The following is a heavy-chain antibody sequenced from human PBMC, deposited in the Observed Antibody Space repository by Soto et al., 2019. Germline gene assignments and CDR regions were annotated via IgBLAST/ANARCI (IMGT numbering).Heavy chain of an antibody. CDR2: MNPNSGNT. D-gene: IGHD6-6*01. J-gene: IGHJ6*03. V-gene: IGHV1-8*01. Sequence: QVQLVQSGAEVKKPGASVKVSCKASGYTFTSYDINWVRQATGQGLEWMGWMNPNSGNTGYAQKFQGRVTMTRKTSISTAYMELSSLRSEDTAVYYCARGQIAPRPMSYYSYRDVWGKGPTVTASS. CDR3: ARGQIAPRPMSYYSYRDV. CDR1: GYTFTSYD.